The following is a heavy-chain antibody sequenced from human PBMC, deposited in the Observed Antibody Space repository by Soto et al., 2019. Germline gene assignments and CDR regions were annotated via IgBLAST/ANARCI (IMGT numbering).Heavy chain of an antibody. CDR2: INHSGST. CDR3: ARGRHIVVVPAAIYYYGMDV. V-gene: IGHV4-34*01. CDR1: GGSFSGYY. Sequence: SETLSLTCAVYGGSFSGYYWSWIRQPPGKGLEWIEEINHSGSTNYNPSLKSRVTISVDTSKNQFSLKLSSVAAADTAVYYCARGRHIVVVPAAIYYYGMDVWGQGTTVTVSS. D-gene: IGHD2-2*01. J-gene: IGHJ6*02.